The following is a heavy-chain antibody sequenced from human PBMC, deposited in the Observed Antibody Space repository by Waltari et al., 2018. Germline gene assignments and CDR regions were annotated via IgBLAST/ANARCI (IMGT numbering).Heavy chain of an antibody. CDR1: GFSFSSYW. J-gene: IGHJ5*02. Sequence: EVQLVESGGGLVQPGGSLRLSCAASGFSFSSYWMHWVRQALGKGLVWVSRSNGDGGSTSYADSVKGRFTISRDNANNTLYLQMNSLRAEDTAVYYCTRTRYCSTTNCQVDWFDPWGQGTLVTVSS. CDR2: SNGDGGST. V-gene: IGHV3-74*01. D-gene: IGHD2-2*01. CDR3: TRTRYCSTTNCQVDWFDP.